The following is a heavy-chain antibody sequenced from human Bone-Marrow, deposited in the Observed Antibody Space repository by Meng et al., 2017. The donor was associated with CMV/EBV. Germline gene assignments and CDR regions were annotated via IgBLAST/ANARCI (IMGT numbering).Heavy chain of an antibody. Sequence: SETLSLTCTVSGGSISSSSYYWGWIRQPPGKGLEWIGSIYYSGSTYYNPSLKSRVTISVDTSKNQFSLKLSSVTAADTAVYYCARDRIVGATWDYWGQGTLVTVSS. CDR1: GGSISSSSYY. J-gene: IGHJ4*02. CDR2: IYYSGST. D-gene: IGHD1-26*01. CDR3: ARDRIVGATWDY. V-gene: IGHV4-39*07.